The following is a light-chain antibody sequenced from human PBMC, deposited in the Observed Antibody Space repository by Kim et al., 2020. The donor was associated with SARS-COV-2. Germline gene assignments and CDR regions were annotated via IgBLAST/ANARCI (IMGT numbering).Light chain of an antibody. CDR1: NVGSKN. CDR3: QVWDSSTAV. J-gene: IGLJ1*01. V-gene: IGLV3-9*01. Sequence: VALGHRARMTWGGNNVGSKNVHWYQQKPGQAPVLIIYSATNRPSGIPGRFSGSSSGNTATLTISRAQAGDEADYYCQVWDSSTAVFGTGTKVTVL. CDR2: SAT.